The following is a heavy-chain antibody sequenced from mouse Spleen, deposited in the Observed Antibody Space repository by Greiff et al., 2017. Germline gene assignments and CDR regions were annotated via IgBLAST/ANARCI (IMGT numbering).Heavy chain of an antibody. V-gene: IGHV1-69*01. CDR1: GYTFTSYW. Sequence: VQLQQPGAELVMPGASVKLSCKASGYTFTSYWMHWVKQRPGQGLEWIGEIDPSDSYTNYNQKFKGKATLTVDKSSSTAYMQLSSLTSEDSAVYYCARGYDEYFDYWGQGTTLTVSS. J-gene: IGHJ2*01. CDR2: IDPSDSYT. D-gene: IGHD2-14*01. CDR3: ARGYDEYFDY.